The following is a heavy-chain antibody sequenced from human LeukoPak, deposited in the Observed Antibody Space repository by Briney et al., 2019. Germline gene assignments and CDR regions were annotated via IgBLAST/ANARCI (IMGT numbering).Heavy chain of an antibody. V-gene: IGHV1-8*01. CDR1: GYTITSYD. J-gene: IGHJ6*02. CDR2: MNPNSGNT. D-gene: IGHD7-27*01. CDR3: ARVSGWGLENYGMDV. Sequence: ASVKVSCKASGYTITSYDINLVRQATGQGLEWMGWMNPNSGNTGYAQKFQGRVTMTRNTSISTAYMELSSLRSEDTAVYYCARVSGWGLENYGMDVWGQGTTVTVSS.